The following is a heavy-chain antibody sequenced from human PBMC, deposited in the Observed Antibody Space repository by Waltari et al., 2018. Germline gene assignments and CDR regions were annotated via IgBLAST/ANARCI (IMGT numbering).Heavy chain of an antibody. D-gene: IGHD3-3*01. CDR2: MSKDGNTR. Sequence: QVQLVESGGGVVQPGRSLRISCTASGFNLTSYNIHWVRQAPGKGLEWVATMSKDGNTRYYADSVKGRFTVSRDNSKNTLYLQMNSLRGDDTALYYSARDAASWGDFWSGYYLMWDVWGTGTTVFVSS. CDR1: GFNLTSYN. CDR3: ARDAASWGDFWSGYYLMWDV. V-gene: IGHV3-30-3*01. J-gene: IGHJ6*04.